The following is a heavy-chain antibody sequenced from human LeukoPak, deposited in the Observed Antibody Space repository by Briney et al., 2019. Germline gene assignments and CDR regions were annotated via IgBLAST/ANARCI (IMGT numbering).Heavy chain of an antibody. CDR3: ARNYYDSSGYYLDY. Sequence: SETLSLTCTVSGGSISSYYWSRIRQPPGKGLEWIGYIYYSGSTNYNPSLKSRVTISVDTSKNQFSLKLSSVTAADTAVYYCARNYYDSSGYYLDYWGQGTLVTVSS. D-gene: IGHD3-22*01. J-gene: IGHJ4*02. V-gene: IGHV4-59*01. CDR2: IYYSGST. CDR1: GGSISSYY.